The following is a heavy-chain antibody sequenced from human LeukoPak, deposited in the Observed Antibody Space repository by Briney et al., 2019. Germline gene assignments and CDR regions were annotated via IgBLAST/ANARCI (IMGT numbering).Heavy chain of an antibody. J-gene: IGHJ4*02. CDR2: ISNDGSSS. V-gene: IGHV3-74*01. D-gene: IGHD2-15*01. CDR3: VRDSGGPDY. Sequence: GGSLRLSCAASGFTFSNHWMHWVRQAPGKGLVWVSDISNDGSSSSYADSVKGRFTISRDNAKNTLYLQMSSLGVEDTAMYYCVRDSGGPDYWGQGTLVTVSP. CDR1: GFTFSNHW.